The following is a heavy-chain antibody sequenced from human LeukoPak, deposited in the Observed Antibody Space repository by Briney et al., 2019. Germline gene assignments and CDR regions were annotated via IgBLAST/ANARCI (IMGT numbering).Heavy chain of an antibody. D-gene: IGHD2-2*01. J-gene: IGHJ6*03. Sequence: PGGSLRLSCAASGFTFSSYAMSWVRQAPGKGLEWVSAISGSGGTTYCADSVKGLSTISRDNSKNTLYLQMNSLRAEDTAVYYCAKVPNQRFYYYYMDVWGKGTTVTVSS. V-gene: IGHV3-23*01. CDR2: ISGSGGTT. CDR3: AKVPNQRFYYYYMDV. CDR1: GFTFSSYA.